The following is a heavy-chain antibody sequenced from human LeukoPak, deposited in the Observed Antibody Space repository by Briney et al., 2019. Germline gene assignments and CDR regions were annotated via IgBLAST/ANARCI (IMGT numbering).Heavy chain of an antibody. J-gene: IGHJ6*02. Sequence: PGGSLRLSCAACGFNLSSYGMHWVGPATGRGGEWVADISYDGNKKFYVDSVKGRFTITRDNEKDTLYLQMSSRRGEDTLVYYCAKDLETTFINYHYFGMYLWGQGTTVTVSS. CDR3: AKDLETTFINYHYFGMYL. CDR1: GFNLSSYG. V-gene: IGHV3-30*18. D-gene: IGHD3-16*01. CDR2: ISYDGNKK.